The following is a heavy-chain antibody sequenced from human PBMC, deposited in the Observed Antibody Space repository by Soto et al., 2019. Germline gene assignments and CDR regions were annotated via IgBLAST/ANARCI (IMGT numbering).Heavy chain of an antibody. CDR2: IDHDGPT. Sequence: EVQLVESGGGLVQPGGSLRLSCAGSGFTFSNYWMHWVRQAPGKGREWVSRIDHDGPTDYADSVRGRFTISRDNDENTLYLQMNSLRPEGTAVYYCVRDSHGDYWGQGTLFTVSS. J-gene: IGHJ4*02. CDR1: GFTFSNYW. CDR3: VRDSHGDY. V-gene: IGHV3-74*01.